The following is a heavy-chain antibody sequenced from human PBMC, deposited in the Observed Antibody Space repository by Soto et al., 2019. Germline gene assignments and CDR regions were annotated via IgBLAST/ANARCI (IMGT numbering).Heavy chain of an antibody. CDR2: ISPFNGNT. D-gene: IGHD3-22*01. Sequence: ASVKVSCKSSGYPFTHYGITWIRQAPGQGLEWMGWISPFNGNTNYGQTLQGRVTLTTETSTSTVYMELRSLRSDDTAVYYCARETDYYDSSGYYFNYGMDVWGQGTTVTVSS. V-gene: IGHV1-18*01. CDR1: GYPFTHYG. J-gene: IGHJ6*02. CDR3: ARETDYYDSSGYYFNYGMDV.